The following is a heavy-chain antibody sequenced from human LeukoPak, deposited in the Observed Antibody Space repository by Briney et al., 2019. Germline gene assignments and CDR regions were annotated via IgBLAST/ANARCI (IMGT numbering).Heavy chain of an antibody. CDR3: ARAMRWTSGPVELGWFDR. J-gene: IGHJ5*02. V-gene: IGHV4-59*01. CDR1: GDSFSDYY. Sequence: SETLSLACTFSGDSFSDYYWTWIRRPPGGTLEWIGQTYYRGNTKYNPSLKNRVSISLDTSKNQVSLTLTSVTAADTAVYYCARAMRWTSGPVELGWFDRWGQGTQVIVSS. D-gene: IGHD1-1*01. CDR2: TYYRGNT.